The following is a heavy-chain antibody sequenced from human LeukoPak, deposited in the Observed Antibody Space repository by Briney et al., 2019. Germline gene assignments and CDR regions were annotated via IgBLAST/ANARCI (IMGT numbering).Heavy chain of an antibody. CDR3: AKGWTAGRPVYYFHYMDV. V-gene: IGHV3-23*01. CDR2: ISGSGDGT. Sequence: PGGSLRLSCSASGFTFSNYAMTWVRLTPGKGLECVSGISGSGDGTFYADSVKGRFTISRDNSKNTLYLQMNSLRAEDTAVYYCAKGWTAGRPVYYFHYMDVWGKGTTVTVSS. D-gene: IGHD6-6*01. J-gene: IGHJ6*03. CDR1: GFTFSNYA.